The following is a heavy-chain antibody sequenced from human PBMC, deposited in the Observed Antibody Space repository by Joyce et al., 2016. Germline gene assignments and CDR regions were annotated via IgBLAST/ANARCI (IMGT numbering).Heavy chain of an antibody. D-gene: IGHD1-26*01. Sequence: EVQLVESGGGLVQPGGSLRLSCAASAFTFSTYWMHWVRQAPGKGLVWVSRINSDGRSTTYADSVKGRFTISRDNAKNTLYLQMNSLRAEDTAVYYCARVLYSGSDRGAAAAFDIWGQGTVVTVSS. CDR2: INSDGRST. CDR1: AFTFSTYW. V-gene: IGHV3-74*01. CDR3: ARVLYSGSDRGAAAAFDI. J-gene: IGHJ3*02.